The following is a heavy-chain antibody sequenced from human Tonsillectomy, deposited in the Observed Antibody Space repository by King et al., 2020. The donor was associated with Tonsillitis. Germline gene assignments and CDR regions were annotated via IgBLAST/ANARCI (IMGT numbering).Heavy chain of an antibody. CDR3: AEGDDYNSTGYPYYFDS. CDR2: IRYNGKNI. CDR1: GFIFSNYD. V-gene: IGHV3-30*02. J-gene: IGHJ4*02. D-gene: IGHD3-22*01. Sequence: VQLVESGGGVVQPGGSLRLSCEASGFIFSNYDMDWVRHTPGKGLEWVAFIRYNGKNIYYGDSVKGRFTISRDNSQNTLYLQMNSLRPEDTAVYYCAEGDDYNSTGYPYYFDSWGQGTLVTVSS.